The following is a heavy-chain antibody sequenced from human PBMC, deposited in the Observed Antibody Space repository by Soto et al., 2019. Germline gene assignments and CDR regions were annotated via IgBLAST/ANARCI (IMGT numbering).Heavy chain of an antibody. CDR3: ARARLLWGGDKMDYYYYGMDV. J-gene: IGHJ6*02. Sequence: PSETLSLTCTVSGGSISSYYWSWIRQPPGKGLEWIGYIYYSGSTNYNPSLKSRVTISVDTSKNQFSLKLSSVTAAGTAVYYCARARLLWGGDKMDYYYYGMDVWGQGTTVTVSS. CDR1: GGSISSYY. D-gene: IGHD3-10*01. V-gene: IGHV4-59*01. CDR2: IYYSGST.